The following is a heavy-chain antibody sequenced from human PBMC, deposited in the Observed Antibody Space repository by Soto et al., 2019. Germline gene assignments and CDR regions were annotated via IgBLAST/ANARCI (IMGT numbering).Heavy chain of an antibody. CDR2: INHSGST. J-gene: IGHJ5*02. CDR3: ASRFYGDSDINWFDP. Sequence: SSETLSLTCAVYGGSFSGYYWSWIRQPPGKGLEWIGEINHSGSTNYNPSLKSRVTISVDTSKNQFSLKLSSVTAADTAVYYCASRFYGDSDINWFDPWGQGTLVTVSS. D-gene: IGHD4-17*01. CDR1: GGSFSGYY. V-gene: IGHV4-34*01.